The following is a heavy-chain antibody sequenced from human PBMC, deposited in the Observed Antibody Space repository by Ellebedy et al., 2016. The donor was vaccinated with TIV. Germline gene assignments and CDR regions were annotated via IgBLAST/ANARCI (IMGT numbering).Heavy chain of an antibody. D-gene: IGHD2-15*01. CDR2: TSKDIGDT. Sequence: AASVKVSCKASGYSFTSFGISWVRQAPGQGLEWMGWTSKDIGDTAFAQKFQGRVSLTRVTSTNTAYMELRSLTPDDTAVYYCARGTPGDYYGLDVWGQGTAVTVSS. J-gene: IGHJ6*02. CDR1: GYSFTSFG. V-gene: IGHV1-18*01. CDR3: ARGTPGDYYGLDV.